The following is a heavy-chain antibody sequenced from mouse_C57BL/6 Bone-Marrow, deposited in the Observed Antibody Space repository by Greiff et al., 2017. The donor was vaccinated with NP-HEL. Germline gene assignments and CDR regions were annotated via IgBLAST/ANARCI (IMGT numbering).Heavy chain of an antibody. D-gene: IGHD1-1*02. V-gene: IGHV14-3*01. CDR2: IDPANGNT. CDR3: ARDYGPCYFGC. J-gene: IGHJ2*01. Sequence: EVQLQQPVAELVRPGASVKLSCTASGFNFNNYCMHWVKQRPVQGLEWIGRIDPANGNTNYAPKFQGKATLTVDTSSNTAYLQLSSLTSEDTAIYYCARDYGPCYFGCWGQGTTVTVSS. CDR1: GFNFNNYC.